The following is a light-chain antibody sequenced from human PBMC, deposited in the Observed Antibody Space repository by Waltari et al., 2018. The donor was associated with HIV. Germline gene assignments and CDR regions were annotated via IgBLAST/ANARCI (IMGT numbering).Light chain of an antibody. CDR2: EVS. J-gene: IGLJ2*01. CDR1: SSDVGCYNL. CDR3: CAYAGSTTYVI. V-gene: IGLV2-23*02. Sequence: QSALTQPASVPGSPGQSITISSPGTSSDVGCYNLVSWYQQHPGKAPKLMIYEVSKRPSGVSNRFSGSKSGNTASLTISGLQAEDEADYYCCAYAGSTTYVIFGGGTKLTVL.